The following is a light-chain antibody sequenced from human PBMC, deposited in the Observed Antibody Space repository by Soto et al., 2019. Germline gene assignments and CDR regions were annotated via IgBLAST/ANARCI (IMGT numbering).Light chain of an antibody. J-gene: IGLJ2*01. CDR1: SSNVGNNY. CDR2: DKN. Sequence: QSVLTQPPSVSAAPGQTVSISCSGSSSNVGNNYVSWYRLLPGTAPKLLIYDKNERPSGIPDRFSGSRSGSSATLVITGLQTGDEADYYCGTWDSSLSTGVFGGGTQLTVL. CDR3: GTWDSSLSTGV. V-gene: IGLV1-51*01.